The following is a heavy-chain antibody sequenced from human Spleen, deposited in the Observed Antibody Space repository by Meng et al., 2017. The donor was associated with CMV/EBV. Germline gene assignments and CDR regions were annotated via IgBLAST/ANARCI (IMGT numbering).Heavy chain of an antibody. CDR1: GFTFGDYA. V-gene: IGHV3-49*04. CDR3: WAQLWSLHYYGMDV. J-gene: IGHJ6*02. Sequence: GESLKISCTASGFTFGDYAMSWVRQAPGKGLEWVGFIRSKAYGGTTEYAASVKGRFTISRDDSKSIAYLQMNSLKTEDTAVYYCWAQLWSLHYYGMDVWGQGTTVTVSS. CDR2: IRSKAYGGTT. D-gene: IGHD5-18*01.